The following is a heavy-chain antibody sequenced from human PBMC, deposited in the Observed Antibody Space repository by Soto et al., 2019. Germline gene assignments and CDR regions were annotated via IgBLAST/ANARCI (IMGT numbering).Heavy chain of an antibody. CDR3: TRPRYCSGGSCPRGYYYYGMDV. V-gene: IGHV3-73*01. J-gene: IGHJ6*02. D-gene: IGHD2-15*01. CDR2: IRSKANSYAT. Sequence: PXGSLRLSFAASGFTFSGSAMHWVRQASGKGLEWVGRIRSKANSYATAYAASVKGRFTISRDDSKNTAYLQMNSLKTEDTAVYYCTRPRYCSGGSCPRGYYYYGMDVWGQGTTVTVSS. CDR1: GFTFSGSA.